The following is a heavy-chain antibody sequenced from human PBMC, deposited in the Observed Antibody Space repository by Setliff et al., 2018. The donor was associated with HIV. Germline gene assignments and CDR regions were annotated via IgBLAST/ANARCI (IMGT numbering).Heavy chain of an antibody. CDR1: GYTFTSYD. J-gene: IGHJ6*02. V-gene: IGHV1-18*01. CDR3: AGEIGDYYDSSGYYPPTDYYYGMDV. Sequence: ASVKVSCKASGYTFTSYDISWVRQAPGQGLEWMGWISAYNGNTNYAQKLQGRVTMTTDTSTSTAYMELRSLNSDDTAVYYFAGEIGDYYDSSGYYPPTDYYYGMDVWGQGTTVTVSS. D-gene: IGHD3-22*01. CDR2: ISAYNGNT.